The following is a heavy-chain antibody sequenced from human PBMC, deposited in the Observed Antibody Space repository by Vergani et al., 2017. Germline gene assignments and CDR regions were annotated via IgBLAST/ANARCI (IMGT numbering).Heavy chain of an antibody. J-gene: IGHJ4*02. Sequence: QVQLQESGPGLVKPSETLSLTCTVSGGSISSYYWSWIRQPPGKGLEWIGYIYYSGSTYYNPSLKSRVTISVDTSKNQFSLKLSSVTAADTAVYYCARAAITMIEDWGQGTLVTVSS. D-gene: IGHD3-22*01. CDR1: GGSISSYY. V-gene: IGHV4-59*12. CDR3: ARAAITMIED. CDR2: IYYSGST.